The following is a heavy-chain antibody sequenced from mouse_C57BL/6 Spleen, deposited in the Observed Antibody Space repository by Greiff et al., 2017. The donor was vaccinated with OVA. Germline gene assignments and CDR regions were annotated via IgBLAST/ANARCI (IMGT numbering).Heavy chain of an antibody. CDR2: ISDGGSYT. CDR3: ARDGVAQRYFDV. D-gene: IGHD1-1*02. CDR1: GFTFSSYA. J-gene: IGHJ1*03. Sequence: EVKLMESGGGLVKPGGSLKLSCAASGFTFSSYAMSWVRQTPEKRLEWVATISDGGSYTYYPDNVKGRFTISRDNAKNNLYLQMSHLKSEDTAMYYCARDGVAQRYFDVWGTGTTVTVSS. V-gene: IGHV5-4*01.